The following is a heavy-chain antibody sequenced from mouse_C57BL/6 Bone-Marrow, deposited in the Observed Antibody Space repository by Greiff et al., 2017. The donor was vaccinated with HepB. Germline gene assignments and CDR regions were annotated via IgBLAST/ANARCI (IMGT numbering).Heavy chain of an antibody. J-gene: IGHJ4*01. CDR1: GFTFSSYG. CDR3: ARLGYAMDY. CDR2: ISSGGSYT. V-gene: IGHV5-6*01. Sequence: QVVESGGDLVKPGGSLKLSCAASGFTFSSYGMSWVRQTPDKRLEWVATISSGGSYTYYPDSVKGRFTISRDNAKNTLYLQMSSLKSEDTAMYYCARLGYAMDYWGQGTSVTVSS.